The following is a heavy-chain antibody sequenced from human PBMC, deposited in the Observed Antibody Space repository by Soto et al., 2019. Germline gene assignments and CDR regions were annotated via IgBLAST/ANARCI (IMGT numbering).Heavy chain of an antibody. CDR1: GYTLTELS. CDR3: ATARYCSGGSCYPGNWFDP. J-gene: IGHJ5*02. D-gene: IGHD2-15*01. CDR2: FDPEDGET. Sequence: ASVKVSCKVSGYTLTELSMHWVRQAPGKGLEWMGGFDPEDGETIYAQKFQGRVTMTEDTSTDTAYMELSSLRSEDTAVYYCATARYCSGGSCYPGNWFDPWGQGTLVTVSS. V-gene: IGHV1-24*01.